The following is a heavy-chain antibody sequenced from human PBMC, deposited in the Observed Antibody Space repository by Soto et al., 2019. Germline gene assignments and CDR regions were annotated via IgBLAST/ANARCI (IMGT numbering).Heavy chain of an antibody. D-gene: IGHD1-26*01. CDR3: ARVMVGATGLYYYYYGMDV. J-gene: IGHJ6*02. Sequence: PSETLSLTCAVYGGFLSESYWTWIRQPPGKGLEWIGEINHVGGTNYNPSLKSRVTMSVDTSQNQFSLRLISVTAADTAVYYCARVMVGATGLYYYYYGMDVWGQGTTVTVSS. V-gene: IGHV4-34*01. CDR1: GGFLSESY. CDR2: INHVGGT.